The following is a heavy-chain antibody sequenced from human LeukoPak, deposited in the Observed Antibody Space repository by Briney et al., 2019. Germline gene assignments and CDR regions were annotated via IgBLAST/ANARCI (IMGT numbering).Heavy chain of an antibody. J-gene: IGHJ5*02. CDR2: ISHSGST. CDR1: GGSFSGYY. Sequence: SETLSLTCAVYGGSFSGYYWSWIRQPPGKGLEWIGEISHSGSTNYNPSLKSRVTISVDTSRNQLSLKLSSVTAADTAVYYCARDPSNSSGWKTWFDPWGQGTLVTVSS. V-gene: IGHV4-34*01. D-gene: IGHD6-19*01. CDR3: ARDPSNSSGWKTWFDP.